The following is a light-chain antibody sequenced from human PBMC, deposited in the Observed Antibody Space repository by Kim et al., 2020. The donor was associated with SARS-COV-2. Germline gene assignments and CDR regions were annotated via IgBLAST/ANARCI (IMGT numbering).Light chain of an antibody. V-gene: IGLV2-14*03. Sequence: QSALTQPASVSGSPGQSITISCTGSSSDIGAYIFVSWYQQYPGTAPKLMIYDVTNRPSGVSHRFSGSKSGSTASLTISGLQPEDEADYYCSAYTASSTWVFGGGTKLTVL. CDR3: SAYTASSTWV. CDR2: DVT. J-gene: IGLJ3*02. CDR1: SSDIGAYIF.